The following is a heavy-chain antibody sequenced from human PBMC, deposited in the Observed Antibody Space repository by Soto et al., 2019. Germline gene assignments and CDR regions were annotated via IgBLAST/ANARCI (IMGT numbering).Heavy chain of an antibody. Sequence: GGSLRLSCAASGFTFSSYGMHWVRQAPGKGLEWVAVISYDGSNKYYADSVKGRFTISRDNSKNTLYLQMNSLRAEDTAVYYCAKGQYCSSSSCSRDHHYYYGMDVWGRGTTVTVSS. CDR3: AKGQYCSSSSCSRDHHYYYGMDV. D-gene: IGHD2-2*01. J-gene: IGHJ6*01. CDR2: ISYDGSNK. V-gene: IGHV3-30*18. CDR1: GFTFSSYG.